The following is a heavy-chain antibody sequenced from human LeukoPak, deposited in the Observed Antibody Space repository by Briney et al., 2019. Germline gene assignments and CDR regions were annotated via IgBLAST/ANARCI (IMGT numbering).Heavy chain of an antibody. CDR2: ISSSSSHI. V-gene: IGHV3-21*01. D-gene: IGHD5-18*01. CDR3: ASEGYSYGYIAKNWFDP. CDR1: GFTFSSYR. Sequence: PGGSLRLSCAASGFTFSSYRMNWVRQAPGKGLEWVSSISSSSSHIYYADSVKGRFTISRDNAKNSLYLQMNSLRAEDTAVYYCASEGYSYGYIAKNWFDPWGQGTLVTVSS. J-gene: IGHJ5*02.